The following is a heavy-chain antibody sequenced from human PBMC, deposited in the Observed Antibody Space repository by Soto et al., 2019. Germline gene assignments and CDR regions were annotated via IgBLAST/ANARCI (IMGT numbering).Heavy chain of an antibody. CDR1: GGTFSSYA. Sequence: SVKVSCKASGGTFSSYAISCVRQAPGQGLEWMGGIIPIFGTANYAQKFQGRVTITADESTSTAYMELSSLRSEDTAVYYCASAPAQPKAFDIWGQGTMVTVSS. J-gene: IGHJ3*02. V-gene: IGHV1-69*13. CDR2: IIPIFGTA. CDR3: ASAPAQPKAFDI.